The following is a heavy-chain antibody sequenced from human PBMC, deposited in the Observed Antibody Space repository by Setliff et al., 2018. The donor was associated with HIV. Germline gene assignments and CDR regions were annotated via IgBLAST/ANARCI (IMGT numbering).Heavy chain of an antibody. CDR1: GGSISSGNYY. V-gene: IGHV4-61*02. Sequence: NPSETLSLTCTVSGGSISSGNYYWSWVRQPAGKGLEWIGRIYPSGSTNYNPSLKSRVTISVDTSKNQISLKLSSVTAADTAVYYCARITGDSGHPRFFDYWGQGTLVTVSS. D-gene: IGHD1-26*01. CDR2: IYPSGST. J-gene: IGHJ4*02. CDR3: ARITGDSGHPRFFDY.